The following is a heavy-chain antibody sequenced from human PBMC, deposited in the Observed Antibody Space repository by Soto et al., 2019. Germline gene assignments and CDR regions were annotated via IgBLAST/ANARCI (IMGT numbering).Heavy chain of an antibody. CDR2: INHSGST. V-gene: IGHV4-34*01. CDR3: SRDPGTTSFDY. D-gene: IGHD1-1*01. J-gene: IGHJ4*02. Sequence: QVQLQQWGAGLLKPPETLALTCAVYGGSFSGYYWSWIRQPPGKGLEWIGEINHSGSTNYNPSLKSRVTISVNTSKNHFSLKLSSVTAADTAVYYFSRDPGTTSFDYWGQGTLVTVSS. CDR1: GGSFSGYY.